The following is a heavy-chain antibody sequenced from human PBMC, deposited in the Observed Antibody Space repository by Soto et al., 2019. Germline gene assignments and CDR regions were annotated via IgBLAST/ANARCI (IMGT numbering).Heavy chain of an antibody. J-gene: IGHJ5*02. CDR1: GGSISSYY. Sequence: PSETLSLTCTVSGGSISSYYWSWIRQPPGKGLKLIGYIYYSGSTYYNPSLKSRVTISVDTSKNQFSLKLSSVTAADTAVYYCAREGTGNCTNGVCYTRWFDPWGQGTLVTVSS. CDR3: AREGTGNCTNGVCYTRWFDP. D-gene: IGHD2-8*01. V-gene: IGHV4-59*12. CDR2: IYYSGST.